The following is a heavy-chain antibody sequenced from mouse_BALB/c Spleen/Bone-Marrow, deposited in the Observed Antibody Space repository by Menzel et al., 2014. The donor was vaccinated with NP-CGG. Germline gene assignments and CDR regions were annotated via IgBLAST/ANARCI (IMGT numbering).Heavy chain of an antibody. J-gene: IGHJ2*01. V-gene: IGHV7-3*02. D-gene: IGHD1-1*01. Sequence: EVQLVESGGGLVQPGGSLRLSCATSGFTFTDYYMSWVRQPPGKALEWLAFIRNKANGYTTEYSAPVKGRFTISRDNSQSILYLQMNTLRAEDSATYYCARDMGLLRFDYWGHGTTLTVSS. CDR3: ARDMGLLRFDY. CDR2: IRNKANGYTT. CDR1: GFTFTDYY.